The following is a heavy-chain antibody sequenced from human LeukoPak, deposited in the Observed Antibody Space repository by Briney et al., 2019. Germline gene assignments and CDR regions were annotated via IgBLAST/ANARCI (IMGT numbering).Heavy chain of an antibody. CDR3: AKNRGNYYYFDS. CDR2: ISGSGYST. D-gene: IGHD4-11*01. Sequence: GGSVRLSCAASGFTFINFAMSGVRAAPGKGLEWVSDISGSGYSTYYADSVKGRFTISRDNSKNTLYLQMNTLRAEHTAVYYTAKNRGNYYYFDSWGQRTLVTVSS. CDR1: GFTFINFA. V-gene: IGHV3-23*01. J-gene: IGHJ4*02.